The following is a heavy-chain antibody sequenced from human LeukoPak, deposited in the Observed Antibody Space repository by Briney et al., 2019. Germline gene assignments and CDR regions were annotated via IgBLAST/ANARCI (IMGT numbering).Heavy chain of an antibody. J-gene: IGHJ4*02. V-gene: IGHV3-53*01. CDR1: GFTVRSNY. D-gene: IGHD6-13*01. CDR3: ARADSWYYFDY. CDR2: IYDSGST. Sequence: GGSLRLSCAASGFTVRSNYMSWVRQAPGKGLEWVSVIYDSGSTYYADSVKGRFTISRDNSKNTLCLQMNSLRVEDTAVYYCARADSWYYFDYWGQGTVVTVSS.